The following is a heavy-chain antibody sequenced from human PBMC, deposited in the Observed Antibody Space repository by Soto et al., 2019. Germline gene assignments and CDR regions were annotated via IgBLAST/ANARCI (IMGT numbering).Heavy chain of an antibody. J-gene: IGHJ4*02. CDR2: ISGDSDTT. D-gene: IGHD3-9*01. CDR3: AKGGTYTNILNDY. V-gene: IGHV3-23*01. Sequence: GGSLRLSCAASGFIFGTHAMSWVRQAPGKGLEWLSAISGDSDTTYYADSVKGRFTISRDTSKNTLYLQMDSLRAEDTAVYYCAKGGTYTNILNDYWGQGTLVTVSS. CDR1: GFIFGTHA.